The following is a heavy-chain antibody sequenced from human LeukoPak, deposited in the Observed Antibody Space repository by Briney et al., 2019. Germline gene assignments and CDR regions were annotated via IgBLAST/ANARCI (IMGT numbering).Heavy chain of an antibody. D-gene: IGHD6-6*01. Sequence: SETLSLTCTVSGGSISNYYWSWIRQPAGKGPEWIGRIFSSGSTNYNPSLKSRVTISVDKSNNQFSLKLTSVTTADTAVYYCARLRQLDIDYWGQGTLVSVSS. J-gene: IGHJ4*02. CDR1: GGSISNYY. V-gene: IGHV4-4*07. CDR3: ARLRQLDIDY. CDR2: IFSSGST.